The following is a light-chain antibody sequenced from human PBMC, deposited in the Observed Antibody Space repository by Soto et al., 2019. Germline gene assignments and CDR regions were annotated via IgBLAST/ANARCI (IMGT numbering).Light chain of an antibody. Sequence: EIVMTQSPATLSVSPGERATLSCRASQSVSSNLAWYQQKPGQAPRLLIYGASSRATGIPSRFSGSGSGTEFTLTVSSLQSEDFAVYYCQQYNNWTPYTFGLGTKLEVQ. V-gene: IGKV3-15*01. J-gene: IGKJ2*01. CDR3: QQYNNWTPYT. CDR1: QSVSSN. CDR2: GAS.